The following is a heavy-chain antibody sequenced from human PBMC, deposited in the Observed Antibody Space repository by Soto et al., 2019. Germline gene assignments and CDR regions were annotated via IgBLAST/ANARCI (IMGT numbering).Heavy chain of an antibody. CDR3: ARDLLEYDYIWGSYRFDY. V-gene: IGHV1-18*03. Sequence: GASVKVSCKASGYTFTSYGISWVRQAPGQGLEWMGWISAYNGNTNYAQKLQGRVTMTTDTSTSTAYMEPRSLRSDDMAVYYCARDLLEYDYIWGSYRFDYWGQGTLVTVSS. CDR1: GYTFTSYG. CDR2: ISAYNGNT. D-gene: IGHD3-16*02. J-gene: IGHJ4*02.